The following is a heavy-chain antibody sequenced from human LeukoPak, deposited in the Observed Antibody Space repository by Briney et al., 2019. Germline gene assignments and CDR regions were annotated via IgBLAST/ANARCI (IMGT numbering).Heavy chain of an antibody. J-gene: IGHJ3*02. Sequence: GGSLSLSCAASGFPFSSYAMTWVRQDPGKGLEWVSAISGSGGSTYYADSVKGRFTISRDNSKNTLYLQMNSLRAEDTAIYYCAKGARLAAVEIWGQGTMVTVSS. CDR3: AKGARLAAVEI. CDR2: ISGSGGST. CDR1: GFPFSSYA. V-gene: IGHV3-23*01. D-gene: IGHD6-13*01.